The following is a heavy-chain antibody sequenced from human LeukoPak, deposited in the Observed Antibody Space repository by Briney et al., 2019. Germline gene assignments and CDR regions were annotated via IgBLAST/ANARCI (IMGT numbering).Heavy chain of an antibody. Sequence: QPGGSLRLSCAASGFTFTTYYMTWVRQAPGKGLEWLANISQDGRTKYYADSVEGRFAISRDNAINSVFLQMNSVRAEDTAVYYCARENWSNDYSCQGTLVTVSS. V-gene: IGHV3-7*01. CDR3: ARENWSNDY. CDR1: GFTFTTYY. J-gene: IGHJ4*02. CDR2: ISQDGRTK. D-gene: IGHD1-1*01.